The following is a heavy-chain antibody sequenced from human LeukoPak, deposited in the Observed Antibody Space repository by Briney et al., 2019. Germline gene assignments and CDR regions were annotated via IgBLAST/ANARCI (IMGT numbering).Heavy chain of an antibody. CDR3: AREGSGSFLYYFDY. CDR1: GFTFSSYW. D-gene: IGHD1-26*01. V-gene: IGHV3-7*01. Sequence: GGSLRLSCAASGFTFSSYWMSWVRQAPGKGLEWVANIKQDGSEKYYVDSVKGRFTISRDNAKNSLYLQMNSLRAEDTAVYYCAREGSGSFLYYFDYWGQGTLVTVSS. J-gene: IGHJ4*02. CDR2: IKQDGSEK.